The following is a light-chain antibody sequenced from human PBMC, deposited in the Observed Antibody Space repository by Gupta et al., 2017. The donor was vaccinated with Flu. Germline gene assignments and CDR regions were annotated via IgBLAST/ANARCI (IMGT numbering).Light chain of an antibody. CDR2: GAS. V-gene: IGKV3-15*01. CDR1: ESGYTN. CDR3: QQYNIWPLWT. J-gene: IGKJ1*01. Sequence: EGATLSGRASESGYTNLAWYQQKPGQAPRLVIYGASTRATDIPDRFTGSGSGTEFTLTISSLQSEDFAVYYCQQYNIWPLWTFGQGTKVEIK.